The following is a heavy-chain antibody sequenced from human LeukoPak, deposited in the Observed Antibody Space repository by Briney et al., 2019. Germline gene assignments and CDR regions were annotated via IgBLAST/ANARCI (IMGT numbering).Heavy chain of an antibody. Sequence: GRSLRLSCAASGFTFSTYGMHWVRQAPGKGLEWVASTSYDETNKQYADSVKGRFTISRDNANRTLYLQMNSPRPEDTAVYYCAKETSYYGSGTYVYFDYWGQGALVTVSS. D-gene: IGHD3-10*01. CDR1: GFTFSTYG. CDR2: TSYDETNK. V-gene: IGHV3-30*18. J-gene: IGHJ4*02. CDR3: AKETSYYGSGTYVYFDY.